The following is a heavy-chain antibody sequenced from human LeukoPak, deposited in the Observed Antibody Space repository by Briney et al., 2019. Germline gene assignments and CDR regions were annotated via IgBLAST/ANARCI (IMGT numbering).Heavy chain of an antibody. Sequence: PGGSLRLSCAASGFTFSSYGMHWVRQAPGKGLEWVAFIRYDGSNKYYADSVKGRFTISRDNSKNTLYLQMNSLRAEDTAVYYCAKAGAAAGLYYFDYWGQGTLVTVSS. CDR2: IRYDGSNK. V-gene: IGHV3-30*02. J-gene: IGHJ4*02. D-gene: IGHD6-13*01. CDR3: AKAGAAAGLYYFDY. CDR1: GFTFSSYG.